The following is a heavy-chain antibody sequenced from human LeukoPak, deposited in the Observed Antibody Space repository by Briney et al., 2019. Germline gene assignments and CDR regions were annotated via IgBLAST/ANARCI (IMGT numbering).Heavy chain of an antibody. V-gene: IGHV3-23*02. J-gene: IGHJ4*02. Sequence: PGGSLSLSCAAPGFAFNDFAVSWVRQTPGKGLEWVSSITSTGESTYYVVSLRGRFTISRDNSGGTLYLQMNSLRTEVSAVYYCAKRLSRGYFGKLIFDFWGQGALVTVSS. CDR2: ITSTGEST. CDR3: AKRLSRGYFGKLIFDF. CDR1: GFAFNDFA. D-gene: IGHD3-9*01.